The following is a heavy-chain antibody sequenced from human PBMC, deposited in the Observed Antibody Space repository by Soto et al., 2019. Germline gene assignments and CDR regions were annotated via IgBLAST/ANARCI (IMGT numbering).Heavy chain of an antibody. D-gene: IGHD3-16*01. Sequence: QVQLQESGPGLVEPSGTPSLTSAVSGASISSSYWWSWVRQPPGKGLVRIGGIHDTTGTNSNPSLKRRVTISVDKAKNQLFLMLTSVTVADTSEYDRARNDVYDMDVWGQGTTVTVSS. V-gene: IGHV4-4*02. CDR2: IHDTTGT. CDR3: ARNDVYDMDV. J-gene: IGHJ6*02. CDR1: GASISSSYW.